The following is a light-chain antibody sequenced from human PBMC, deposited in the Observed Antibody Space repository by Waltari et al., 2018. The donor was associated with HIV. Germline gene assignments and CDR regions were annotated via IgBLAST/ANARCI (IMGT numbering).Light chain of an antibody. CDR1: NIGTKS. V-gene: IGLV3-21*02. J-gene: IGLJ2*01. Sequence: SSVLTQPPSVSVAPGQTARITCGGNNIGTKSVHWYQQKPVPAPVLVVYDDSDRPSGSPGRFSGSNSGNTATLTINRVEAGDEADYYCQVWDSSSAHVVFGGGTKLTVL. CDR2: DDS. CDR3: QVWDSSSAHVV.